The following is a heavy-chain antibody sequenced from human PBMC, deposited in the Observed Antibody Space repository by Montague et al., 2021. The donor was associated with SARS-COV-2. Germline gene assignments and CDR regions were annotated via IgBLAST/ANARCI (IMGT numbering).Heavy chain of an antibody. CDR3: ARGSGWMGNAFDI. V-gene: IGHV4-59*01. Sequence: SETLSLTCTVSGGSISSYYWSWIRQPPGRGLEWIGYIYYSGGTNYNPSLKSRVTISVDTSKNPFSLKLSSVTAADTAVYYCARGSGWMGNAFDIWGQGTMVTVSS. CDR2: IYYSGGT. J-gene: IGHJ3*02. CDR1: GGSISSYY. D-gene: IGHD6-19*01.